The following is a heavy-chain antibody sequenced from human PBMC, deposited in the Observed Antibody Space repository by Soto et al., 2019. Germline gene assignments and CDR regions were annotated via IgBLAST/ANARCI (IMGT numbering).Heavy chain of an antibody. D-gene: IGHD6-19*01. CDR3: AKDLASSGWYEGWFDP. V-gene: IGHV3-23*01. CDR2: ISGSGGST. J-gene: IGHJ5*02. Sequence: PGGSLRLSCAASGFTFSSYAMSWVRQAPGKGLEWVSAISGSGGSTYYADSVKGRFTISRDNSKNMLYLQMNSLRAEDTAVYYCAKDLASSGWYEGWFDPWGQGTLVTVSS. CDR1: GFTFSSYA.